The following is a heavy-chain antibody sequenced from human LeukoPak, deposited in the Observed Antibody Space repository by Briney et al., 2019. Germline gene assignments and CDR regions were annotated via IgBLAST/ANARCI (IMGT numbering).Heavy chain of an antibody. CDR1: GYSFSSYW. Sequence: GESLKISCKGSGYSFSSYWIGWVRPMPGKGLEWMGIIYPGDSDIRYSPSFQGQVTISADRSISTAYLQWSGLKASDTAMYYCARPSGGYSYGDWGQGTLVTVSS. CDR3: ARPSGGYSYGD. CDR2: IYPGDSDI. D-gene: IGHD5-18*01. J-gene: IGHJ4*02. V-gene: IGHV5-51*01.